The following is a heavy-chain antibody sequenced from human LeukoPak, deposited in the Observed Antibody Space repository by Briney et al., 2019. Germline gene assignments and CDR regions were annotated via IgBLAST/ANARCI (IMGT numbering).Heavy chain of an antibody. V-gene: IGHV3-74*01. D-gene: IGHD1-26*01. CDR2: INTDGSTT. J-gene: IGHJ4*02. CDR3: ARGGVGSPTVDY. CDR1: GFTFSTYW. Sequence: PGGSLRLSCAASGFTFSTYWMHWVRQAPGKGLVRLSRINTDGSTTTYADSVKGRFTISRDNAKNTLYLQVDSLRAEDTAMYYCARGGVGSPTVDYWGQGTLVTLSS.